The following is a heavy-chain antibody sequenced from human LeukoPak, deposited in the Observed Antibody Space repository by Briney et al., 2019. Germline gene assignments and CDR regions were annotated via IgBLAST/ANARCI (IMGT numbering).Heavy chain of an antibody. Sequence: AGGSLRLSCAASGFSFSTYAMSWVRQAPGKGLEWVSGVNGNGGSTSYADSAKGRFTIFRDNSKNTVYLQMNSLRVEDTAVYYCAKSLYGGCDYWGQGTVVTVSS. CDR3: AKSLYGGCDY. V-gene: IGHV3-23*01. CDR2: VNGNGGST. J-gene: IGHJ4*02. CDR1: GFSFSTYA. D-gene: IGHD3-16*02.